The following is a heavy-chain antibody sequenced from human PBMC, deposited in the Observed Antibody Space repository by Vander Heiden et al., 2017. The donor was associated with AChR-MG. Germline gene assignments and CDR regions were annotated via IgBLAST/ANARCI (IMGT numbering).Heavy chain of an antibody. V-gene: IGHV3-23*01. Sequence: EVQLLESGGGLVQPGGSLRLSCAATGFTFKNYAMSWVRQAPGTGLEWVAAITSSGGNTYYADSVKGRFTISRDNSKSTLYVQMNSLRVEDTAVYYCARDRGYCAGDCYSFMYFQHWGRGALATVSS. CDR1: GFTFKNYA. J-gene: IGHJ1*01. CDR2: ITSSGGNT. CDR3: ARDRGYCAGDCYSFMYFQH. D-gene: IGHD2-21*02.